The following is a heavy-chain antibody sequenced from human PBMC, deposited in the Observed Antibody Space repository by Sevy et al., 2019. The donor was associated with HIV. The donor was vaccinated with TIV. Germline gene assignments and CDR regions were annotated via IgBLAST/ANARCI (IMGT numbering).Heavy chain of an antibody. V-gene: IGHV1-2*02. D-gene: IGHD2-21*02. CDR1: GYTFTGYY. CDR2: INPNSGGT. Sequence: ASVKVSCKASGYTFTGYYMHWVRQAPGQGLEWMGWINPNSGGTNYAQKFQGRVTMTRDTSISTAYMELSRLRSDDTAVYYCARVPSCGGDCYSLPYFDYWGQGTLVTVSS. CDR3: ARVPSCGGDCYSLPYFDY. J-gene: IGHJ4*02.